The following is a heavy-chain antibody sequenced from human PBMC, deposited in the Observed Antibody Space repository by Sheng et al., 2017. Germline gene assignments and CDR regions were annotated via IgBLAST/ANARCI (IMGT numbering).Heavy chain of an antibody. CDR3: ARNPLYSPDAFDL. CDR1: GFTFTSSA. J-gene: IGHJ3*01. D-gene: IGHD5-18*01. V-gene: IGHV3-23*01. CDR2: ISGSGDST. Sequence: EVQLLESGGGLVQPGGSLRLSCEAAGFTFTSSAMSWVRQAPGKGLEWVSGISGSGDSTYYADSVKGRFTISRDNSENTVYLQMNSLRADDTAVYFCARNPLYSPDAFDLWGQGTMVTVSS.